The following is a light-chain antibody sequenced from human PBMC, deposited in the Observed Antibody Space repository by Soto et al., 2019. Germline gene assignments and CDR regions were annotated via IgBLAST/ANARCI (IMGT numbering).Light chain of an antibody. V-gene: IGKV1-5*01. CDR1: QSISGW. CDR2: DAS. CDR3: QQYNTYSWT. J-gene: IGKJ1*01. Sequence: DIQMTQSPSTLSASVGDRVTITCRASQSISGWLAWYQQKPGKAPELLIFDASSLESGVPSRFSGSGSGTEFTLTISSLQPDDFATYYCQQYNTYSWTFGQGTKVEIK.